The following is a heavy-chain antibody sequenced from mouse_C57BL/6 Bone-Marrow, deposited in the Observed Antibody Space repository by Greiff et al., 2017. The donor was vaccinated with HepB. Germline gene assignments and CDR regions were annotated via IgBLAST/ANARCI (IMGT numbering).Heavy chain of an antibody. D-gene: IGHD1-1*01. J-gene: IGHJ3*01. V-gene: IGHV5-17*01. CDR1: GFTFSDYG. Sequence: EVQLQESGGGLVKPGGSLKLSCAASGFTFSDYGMHWVRQAPEKGLEWVAYISSGSSTIYYADTVKGRFTISRDNAKNTLFLQMTSLRSEDTAMYYCARRTVVPFAYWGQGTLVTVSA. CDR3: ARRTVVPFAY. CDR2: ISSGSSTI.